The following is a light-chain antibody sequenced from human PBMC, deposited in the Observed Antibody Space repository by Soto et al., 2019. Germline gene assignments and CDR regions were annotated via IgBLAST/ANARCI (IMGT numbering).Light chain of an antibody. V-gene: IGKV1-5*03. CDR1: QSISSS. J-gene: IGKJ3*01. CDR2: QAS. Sequence: DIQMTQSPSTLSASVGDRVTITCRASQSISSSLAWYQQNPGKAPNLLIYQASSLESGVPSRFSGSGSGTEFTRTISGLQPDDFAAYYCQQYNSYPFTFGPGTKV. CDR3: QQYNSYPFT.